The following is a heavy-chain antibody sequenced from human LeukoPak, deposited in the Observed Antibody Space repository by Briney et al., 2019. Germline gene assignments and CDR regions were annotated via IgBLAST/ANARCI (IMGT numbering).Heavy chain of an antibody. Sequence: GGSLRLSCAASGFTFSSYSMNWVRQAPGKGLEWVSSISSSSSYIYYADSVKGRFTISRDNSKNSLYLQMNSLRTEDTALYYCAKGVGSGWYGRDWFDPWGQGTLVTVSS. CDR2: ISSSSSYI. CDR1: GFTFSSYS. J-gene: IGHJ5*02. CDR3: AKGVGSGWYGRDWFDP. V-gene: IGHV3-21*04. D-gene: IGHD6-19*01.